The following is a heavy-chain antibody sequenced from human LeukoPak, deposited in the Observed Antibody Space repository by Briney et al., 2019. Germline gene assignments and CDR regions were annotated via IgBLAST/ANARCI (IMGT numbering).Heavy chain of an antibody. V-gene: IGHV4-34*01. J-gene: IGHJ5*02. D-gene: IGHD1-1*01. CDR1: GGSFSGYY. CDR2: INHSGST. CDR3: ARKRPYNWFDP. Sequence: SETLSLTCAVYGGSFSGYYWSWIRQPPGKGLEWIGEINHSGSTNYNPSLKSRVTISVDTSKNQFSLELSSVTAADTAVYYCARKRPYNWFDPWGQGTLVTVSS.